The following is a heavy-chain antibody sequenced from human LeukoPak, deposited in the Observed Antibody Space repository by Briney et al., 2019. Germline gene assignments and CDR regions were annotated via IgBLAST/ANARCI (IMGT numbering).Heavy chain of an antibody. CDR1: GASISSYY. Sequence: PSETLSLTCTVSGASISSYYWSWIRQPPGKGLEWIGYIYYSGSTNCNPPLKSRVTISIDTSKKQFSLKLSSVTAADTAVYYCARQSSYWYFDLWGRGTLVTVSS. J-gene: IGHJ2*01. V-gene: IGHV4-59*08. CDR3: ARQSSYWYFDL. CDR2: IYYSGST.